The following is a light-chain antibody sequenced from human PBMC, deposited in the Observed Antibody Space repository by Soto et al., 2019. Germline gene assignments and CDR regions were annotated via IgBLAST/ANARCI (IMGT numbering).Light chain of an antibody. CDR1: QRVSSGN. Sequence: EIVLTQSPVTLSLSPGERATLSCSASQRVSSGNLAWYQQKPGLAPRLLIFGATSRAAGIPDRFSGSGSGTDFTLTIIILEPEDSAVYSCHQYGSPPPCTFGQGTRVEIK. CDR3: HQYGSPPPCT. V-gene: IGKV3-20*01. CDR2: GAT. J-gene: IGKJ1*01.